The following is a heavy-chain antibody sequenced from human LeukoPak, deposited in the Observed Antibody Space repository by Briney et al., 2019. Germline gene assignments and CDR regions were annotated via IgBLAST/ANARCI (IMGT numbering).Heavy chain of an antibody. CDR2: ITGSGGDT. J-gene: IGHJ5*02. Sequence: GGSLRLSCVASGFTFSNYVMTWVRQAPGKGLEWVSAITGSGGDTFYPNSVKGRFTISRDDSKNTVYLQMNSLRLEDAAAYYCAKGKAAGLLGWFDPWGRGTLVTVSS. CDR3: AKGKAAGLLGWFDP. D-gene: IGHD6-13*01. V-gene: IGHV3-23*01. CDR1: GFTFSNYV.